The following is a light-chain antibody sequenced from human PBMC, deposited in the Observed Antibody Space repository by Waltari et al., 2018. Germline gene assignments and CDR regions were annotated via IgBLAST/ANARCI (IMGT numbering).Light chain of an antibody. J-gene: IGLJ1*01. Sequence: SYELTQPPSVSVSPGQTASITCSGDELGDKYACWYQQKPGQSPVLVIYQPSKRPSGIPERFSGSNSGNTATLTISGTQAMDEADYYCQAWDSSTTNYVFGTGTKVTVL. V-gene: IGLV3-1*01. CDR3: QAWDSSTTNYV. CDR2: QPS. CDR1: ELGDKY.